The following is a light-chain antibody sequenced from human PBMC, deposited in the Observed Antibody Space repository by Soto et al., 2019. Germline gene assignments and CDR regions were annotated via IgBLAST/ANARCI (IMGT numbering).Light chain of an antibody. CDR3: QQYGSSPPYT. J-gene: IGKJ2*01. Sequence: EIVLTQSPGTLSLSSGERATLSCRASQSVSSRYLAWYQQKPGQAPSLLIYGASSRATGIPDRFSGGGSGTDFTLTISRLEPEDFAVYYCQQYGSSPPYTFGQGTKLEIK. CDR2: GAS. V-gene: IGKV3-20*01. CDR1: QSVSSRY.